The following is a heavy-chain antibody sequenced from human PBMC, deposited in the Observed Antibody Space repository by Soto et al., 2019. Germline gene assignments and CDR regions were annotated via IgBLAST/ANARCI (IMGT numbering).Heavy chain of an antibody. CDR1: GFTFSSYE. Sequence: GGSLRRSCAASGFTFSSYEMNWVRQAPGKGLEWVSYISSSGSTIYYADSVKGRFTISRDNAKNSLYLQMNSLRAEDTAVYYCAGGGLIDGTGAFDIWGQGTMVTVSS. D-gene: IGHD1-7*01. V-gene: IGHV3-48*03. CDR3: AGGGLIDGTGAFDI. J-gene: IGHJ3*02. CDR2: ISSSGSTI.